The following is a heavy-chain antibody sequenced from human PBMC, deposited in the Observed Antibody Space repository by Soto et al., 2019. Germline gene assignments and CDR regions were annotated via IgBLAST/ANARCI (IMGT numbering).Heavy chain of an antibody. V-gene: IGHV4-39*01. CDR2: IFYSGST. D-gene: IGHD2-2*01. CDR1: GGSISSSRSY. J-gene: IGHJ5*02. Sequence: QLQLQESGPGLVKASETLSLTRNVSGGSISSSRSYWAWIRQPPGKGLEWIANIFYSGSTYYNPSISSRVTVSVDPSKNQFSLKQRSVTAADTAVYYCARQPTTADIDLSFDHWGQATLVTVSS. CDR3: ARQPTTADIDLSFDH.